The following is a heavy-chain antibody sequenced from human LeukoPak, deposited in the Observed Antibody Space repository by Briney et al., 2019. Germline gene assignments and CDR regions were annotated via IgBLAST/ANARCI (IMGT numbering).Heavy chain of an antibody. CDR1: GFTFSSYA. J-gene: IGHJ4*02. D-gene: IGHD3-10*01. CDR2: ISSSGSTI. Sequence: GGSLRLSCAASGFTFSSYAMSWVRQAPGKGLEWVSYISSSGSTIYYADSVKGRFTISRDNAKNSLYLQMNSLRAEDTAVYYCARDYYYGSGSYTGDWGQGTLVTVSS. V-gene: IGHV3-48*04. CDR3: ARDYYYGSGSYTGD.